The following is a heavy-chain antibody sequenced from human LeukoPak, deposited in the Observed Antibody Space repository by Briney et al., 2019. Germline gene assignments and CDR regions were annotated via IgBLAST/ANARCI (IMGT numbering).Heavy chain of an antibody. Sequence: GGSLRLSCAASGFTFSSYSMNWVRQAPGKGLEWVSSISSSSRYIYYADSVQGRFTISRDNAKNSLYLQMNSLRAEDTAVYYCARVLGSGYSNYYYYYGMDVWGQGTTVTVSS. V-gene: IGHV3-21*01. D-gene: IGHD5-12*01. CDR1: GFTFSSYS. J-gene: IGHJ6*02. CDR2: ISSSSRYI. CDR3: ARVLGSGYSNYYYYYGMDV.